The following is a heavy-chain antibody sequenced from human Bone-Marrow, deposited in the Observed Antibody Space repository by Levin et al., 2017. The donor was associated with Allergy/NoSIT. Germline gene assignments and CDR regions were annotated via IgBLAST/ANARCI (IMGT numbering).Heavy chain of an antibody. CDR2: ISKSGSDL. Sequence: SCAVSGFSFSAHFMSWVRQAPGKGLEWIAKISKSGSDLYYADSVKGRFTISRDNAKNSLYLEMNSLRVEDTAIYFCTKEDWWRFDYWGQGSLVTVSS. CDR1: GFSFSAHF. CDR3: TKEDWWRFDY. J-gene: IGHJ4*02. D-gene: IGHD2-8*02. V-gene: IGHV3-11*01.